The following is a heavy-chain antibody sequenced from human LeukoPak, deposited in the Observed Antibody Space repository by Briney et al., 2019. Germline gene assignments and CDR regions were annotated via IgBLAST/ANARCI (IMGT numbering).Heavy chain of an antibody. J-gene: IGHJ4*02. CDR3: ARSVAFYYFDY. D-gene: IGHD2/OR15-2a*01. CDR2: ISSDGTST. V-gene: IGHV3-74*01. Sequence: PGGSLRLSCAASGFTFSKYWVHWVRQVPGKGLVWVSRISSDGTSTSHADSVKGRFTISRDNAKNTVYLQMNSLRAEDTAVYYCARSVAFYYFDYWGQGTLVTVSS. CDR1: GFTFSKYW.